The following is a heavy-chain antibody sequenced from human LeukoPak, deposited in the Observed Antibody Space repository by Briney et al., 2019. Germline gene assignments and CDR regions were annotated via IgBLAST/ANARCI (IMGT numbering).Heavy chain of an antibody. CDR3: AKADGYCSSTSCQYFDY. CDR2: ISYDGSNK. CDR1: GFTFSSYG. D-gene: IGHD2-2*03. Sequence: GRSLRLSCAASGFTFSSYGMHWVRQAPGKGLEWVAVISYDGSNKYYADSVKGRFTISRDNPKNTLYLQMNSLRAEDTAVYYCAKADGYCSSTSCQYFDYWGQGTLVTVSS. V-gene: IGHV3-30*18. J-gene: IGHJ4*02.